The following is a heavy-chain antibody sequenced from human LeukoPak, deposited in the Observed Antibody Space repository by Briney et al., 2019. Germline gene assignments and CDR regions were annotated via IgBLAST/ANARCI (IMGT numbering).Heavy chain of an antibody. CDR2: MNPNSGNT. V-gene: IGHV1-8*01. D-gene: IGHD5-24*01. J-gene: IGHJ6*03. Sequence: ASVKVSCKASGYTFTSYDINWVRQATGQGLEWMGWMNPNSGNTGYAQKFQGRVTMTRNTSISTAYMELSSLRSEDTAVYYCARGPRWPTSGSYYYYYVDVWGKGTTVTVSS. CDR1: GYTFTSYD. CDR3: ARGPRWPTSGSYYYYYVDV.